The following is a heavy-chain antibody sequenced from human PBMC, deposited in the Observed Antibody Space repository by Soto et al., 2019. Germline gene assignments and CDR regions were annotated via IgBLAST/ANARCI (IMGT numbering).Heavy chain of an antibody. V-gene: IGHV6-1*01. CDR2: TYYRSERYN. J-gene: IGHJ3*02. CDR3: ARGRQNTDAFDT. Sequence: SQTLSLACAISGASVSSNSAAWNWIRQPQWRVLKCLGRTYYRSERYNDYAVSVKCPIRVNSDTSKNQFSLQPNSVTPEDTAVYYCARGRQNTDAFDTWGQGPMVTV. CDR1: GASVSSNSAA.